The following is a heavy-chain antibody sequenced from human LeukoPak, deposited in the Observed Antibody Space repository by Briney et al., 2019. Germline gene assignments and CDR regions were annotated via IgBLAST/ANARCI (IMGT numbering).Heavy chain of an antibody. V-gene: IGHV1-2*02. J-gene: IGHJ4*02. Sequence: GASVKVSCKASGYTFTGYYMHWVRQAPGQGLEWMGWINPNSGGTNYAQKFQGRVTMTRDTSISTAYMELSRLRSDDTAVYYCARDLGYYDSSGYYYELDYWGQGTLVTVSS. CDR3: ARDLGYYDSSGYYYELDY. CDR2: INPNSGGT. D-gene: IGHD3-22*01. CDR1: GYTFTGYY.